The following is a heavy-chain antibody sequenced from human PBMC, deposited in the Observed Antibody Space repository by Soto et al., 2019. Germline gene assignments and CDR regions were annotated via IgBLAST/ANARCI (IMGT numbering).Heavy chain of an antibody. CDR1: GYTFTTYW. Sequence: GESLKICCKGSGYTFTTYWIGWVRQMPGKDLAWMGFIYPGDSDTRYSPSFQGQVTISADKSISTAYLQWSSLKASDTAMYYCATTPYYYDSSGYSFDAFDIWGQGTMVTVSS. V-gene: IGHV5-51*01. CDR3: ATTPYYYDSSGYSFDAFDI. J-gene: IGHJ3*02. CDR2: IYPGDSDT. D-gene: IGHD3-22*01.